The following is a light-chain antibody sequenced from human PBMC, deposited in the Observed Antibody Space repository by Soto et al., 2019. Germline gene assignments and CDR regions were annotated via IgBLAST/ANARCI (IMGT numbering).Light chain of an antibody. CDR1: RSNIGAGYD. CDR3: QSYDTTLSGSRV. J-gene: IGLJ2*01. Sequence: QPVLTQPPSVSWAPGQRVIISCTGIRSNIGAGYDVHWYQQLPGTAPKLLIYGDSNRPSGVPDRFSGSKSGTSASLAITGLQAEDEADYYCQSYDTTLSGSRVFGRGTKLTVL. V-gene: IGLV1-40*01. CDR2: GDS.